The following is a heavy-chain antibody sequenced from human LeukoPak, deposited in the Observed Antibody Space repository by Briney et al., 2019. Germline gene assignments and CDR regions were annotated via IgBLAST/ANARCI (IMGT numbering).Heavy chain of an antibody. CDR1: GYTFTSYA. CDR2: ISADNGNT. D-gene: IGHD1-26*01. V-gene: IGHV1-18*01. Sequence: GASVKVSCKASGYTFTSYAISWVRQAPGQGLEWMGWISADNGNTDYAQRFQGRVTMTTDTSTSTAYMELRSLRSDDTAVYYCARDSGSYPPYYFDYWGQGTLVTVSS. CDR3: ARDSGSYPPYYFDY. J-gene: IGHJ4*02.